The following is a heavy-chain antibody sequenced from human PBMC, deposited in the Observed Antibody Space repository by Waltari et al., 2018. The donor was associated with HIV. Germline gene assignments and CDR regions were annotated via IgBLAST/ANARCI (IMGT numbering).Heavy chain of an antibody. Sequence: QVQLVQSGAEVKKPGSSVRVSCKASGDTFTSYTINWVRQAPGQGIEWMGSIIPNLDLSNSGQKIQDRVTIKADKSTNTGYMDLSSLTSEDTAVYYCARGKGYYGMDVWGQGTTVTVSS. CDR1: GDTFTSYT. J-gene: IGHJ6*02. CDR3: ARGKGYYGMDV. V-gene: IGHV1-69*02. CDR2: IIPNLDLS.